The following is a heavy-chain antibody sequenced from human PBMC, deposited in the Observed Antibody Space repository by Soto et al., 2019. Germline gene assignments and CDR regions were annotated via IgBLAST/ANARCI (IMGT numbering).Heavy chain of an antibody. Sequence: QVQLVESGGGVGQPGRSLRLSCAASGFTFSHYAMHWVRQAPGKGLEWVALMSYDGSNEYYADSVKGRFTISRDNSKYTLYLQMNSLRAEDTAVYYCAKDGSHNFDYWGQGTLVTVSS. D-gene: IGHD1-26*01. CDR1: GFTFSHYA. CDR3: AKDGSHNFDY. J-gene: IGHJ4*02. CDR2: MSYDGSNE. V-gene: IGHV3-30*18.